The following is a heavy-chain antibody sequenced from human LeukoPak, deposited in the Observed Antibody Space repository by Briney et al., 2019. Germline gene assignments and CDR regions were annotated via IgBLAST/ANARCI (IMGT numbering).Heavy chain of an antibody. CDR1: GFTFSNYA. Sequence: GGSLRLSCAASGFTFSNYAMRWIRQAPGKGLEWVSSISPYDGSTYYADSVKGRFTISRDDPKNTLYLQMNSLRPDDTAVYYCATKPKVTVPPLFDYWGQGTLVTVSS. CDR3: ATKPKVTVPPLFDY. V-gene: IGHV3-23*01. D-gene: IGHD4-17*01. CDR2: ISPYDGST. J-gene: IGHJ4*02.